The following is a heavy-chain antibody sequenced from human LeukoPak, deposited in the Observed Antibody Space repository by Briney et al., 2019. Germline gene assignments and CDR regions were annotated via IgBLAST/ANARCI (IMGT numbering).Heavy chain of an antibody. CDR2: ISGSGGST. CDR3: AKESCLSYPGY. V-gene: IGHV3-23*01. J-gene: IGHJ4*02. CDR1: GFTFSIYA. D-gene: IGHD1-26*01. Sequence: GGSLRLSCAASGFTFSIYAMSWVRQPPGKGLEWVSAISGSGGSTYYADAVKGRFTISRDNSKNTLYLQMNSLRAEDTAVYYGAKESCLSYPGYWGQGTLVTVSS.